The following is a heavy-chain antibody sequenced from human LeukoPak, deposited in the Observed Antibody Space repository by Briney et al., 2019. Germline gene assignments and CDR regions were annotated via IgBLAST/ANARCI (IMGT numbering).Heavy chain of an antibody. CDR1: GYTFTSYY. D-gene: IGHD6-13*01. CDR2: INPSGGST. J-gene: IGHJ4*02. CDR3: ARDSSYSSSWRRKTQDY. V-gene: IGHV1-46*01. Sequence: ASVKVSCTASGYTFTSYYMHWVRQAPGQGLEWMGIINPSGGSTSYAQKFQGRVTMTRDMSTSTVYMELSSLRSEDTAVYYCARDSSYSSSWRRKTQDYWGQGTLVTVSS.